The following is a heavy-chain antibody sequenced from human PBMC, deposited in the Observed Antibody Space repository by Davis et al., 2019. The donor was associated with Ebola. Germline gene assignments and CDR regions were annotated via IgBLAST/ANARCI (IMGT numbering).Heavy chain of an antibody. V-gene: IGHV1-69*10. CDR1: GGSLGSYA. Sequence: SAKVSCKSSGGSLGSYAFSWVRQAPGQGLEWMGGIVPMLRKTRYAQKFQGRLTITADASTNTAYMELINLRFDDSAVYFCARAPSSEGYCSGGTCYWFDPWGQGTLVTVSS. J-gene: IGHJ5*02. D-gene: IGHD2-15*01. CDR3: ARAPSSEGYCSGGTCYWFDP. CDR2: IVPMLRKT.